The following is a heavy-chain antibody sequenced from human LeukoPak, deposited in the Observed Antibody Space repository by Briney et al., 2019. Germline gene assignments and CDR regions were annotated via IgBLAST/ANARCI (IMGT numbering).Heavy chain of an antibody. V-gene: IGHV4-4*07. Sequence: SETLSPTCTVSGGSISSYYWSWIRQPAGKGLEWIGRIYTSGSTNYNPSLKSRVTMSVDTSKNQFSLKLSSVTAADTAVYYCARFSGDRNYYYYGMDVWGQGTTVTVSS. J-gene: IGHJ6*02. CDR1: GGSISSYY. CDR2: IYTSGST. D-gene: IGHD4-17*01. CDR3: ARFSGDRNYYYYGMDV.